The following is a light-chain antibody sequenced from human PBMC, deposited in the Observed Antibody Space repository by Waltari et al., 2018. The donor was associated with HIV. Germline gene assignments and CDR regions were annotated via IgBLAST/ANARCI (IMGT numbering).Light chain of an antibody. CDR3: CSYGGSYTYV. Sequence: QSALTQPRSVSGSPGQSVTISCTGTSTDVGGYNYVSWYQQHPGKAPKLMIYDVSKRPSGVPDRFSGSKSGNTASLTISGLQAEDEAGYYCCSYGGSYTYVFGTGTEVTVL. V-gene: IGLV2-11*01. J-gene: IGLJ1*01. CDR2: DVS. CDR1: STDVGGYNY.